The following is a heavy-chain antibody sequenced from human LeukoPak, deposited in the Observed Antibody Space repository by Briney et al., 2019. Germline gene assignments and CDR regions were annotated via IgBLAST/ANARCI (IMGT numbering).Heavy chain of an antibody. CDR1: GYTFAGYY. D-gene: IGHD6-6*01. V-gene: IGHV1-2*06. Sequence: ASVKVSCKASGYTFAGYYMHWVRQAPGQGLEWMGRINPNSGGTNYAQKFQGRVTMTRDTSISTAYMELSRLRSDDTAVYYCARESGEYSSSPYDYWGQGTLVTVSS. J-gene: IGHJ4*02. CDR2: INPNSGGT. CDR3: ARESGEYSSSPYDY.